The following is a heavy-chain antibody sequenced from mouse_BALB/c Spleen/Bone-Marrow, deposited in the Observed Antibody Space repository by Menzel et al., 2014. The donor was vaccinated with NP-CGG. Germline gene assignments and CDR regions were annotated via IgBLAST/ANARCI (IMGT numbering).Heavy chain of an antibody. V-gene: IGHV4-1*02. CDR3: ARLGYYGGFAY. CDR2: INSDSSTI. J-gene: IGHJ3*01. CDR1: GFDFSGFW. Sequence: EVHLVESGGGLVQPGGSLKLSCAASGFDFSGFWMGWVRQAPGKGLEWIGEINSDSSTINYTPSLKDRFIISRDNAKNTLYLQMSKVRSEDTALYYCARLGYYGGFAYWGQGTLVTVSA. D-gene: IGHD2-3*01.